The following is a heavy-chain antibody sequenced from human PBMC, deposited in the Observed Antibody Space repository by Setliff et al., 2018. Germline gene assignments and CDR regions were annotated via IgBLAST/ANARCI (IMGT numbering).Heavy chain of an antibody. V-gene: IGHV1-3*01. J-gene: IGHJ4*02. CDR3: ARGQTVGPNSGKDY. Sequence: GASVKVSCKASGYTFTAYDIHWMRQAPGQSLEWMGWINGVNGNTKYSQNFQGRVTFTSDTSANTAFMELSSLRSEDSSMYYCARGQTVGPNSGKDYWGQGTLVTVFS. CDR2: INGVNGNT. D-gene: IGHD1-26*01. CDR1: GYTFTAYD.